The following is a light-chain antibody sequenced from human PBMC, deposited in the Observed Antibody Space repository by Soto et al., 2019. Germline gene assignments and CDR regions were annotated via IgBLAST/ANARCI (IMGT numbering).Light chain of an antibody. Sequence: EIVLTQSPATLSLSPGERATLSFRASQSVSSNLAWHQQRPGQAPRLLIYGASTRATGVPARFSGGGSGTDFTLTISSLEPEDFAVYYCQQRYNWPVNFGQGTRLEIK. CDR3: QQRYNWPVN. CDR2: GAS. J-gene: IGKJ5*01. CDR1: QSVSSN. V-gene: IGKV3-11*01.